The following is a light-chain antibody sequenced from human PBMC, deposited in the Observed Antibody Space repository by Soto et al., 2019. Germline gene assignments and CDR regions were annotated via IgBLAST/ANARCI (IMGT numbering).Light chain of an antibody. Sequence: IVVTQSPATLSLSPGAGATLSVMASQNINTYLAWFRQKPGQAPRLLIYGISKRATDIPDRFSGSGSGTEFTLTISSLQPQDFATYYCQQHGQWPITFGQGTRLEI. V-gene: IGKV3-11*01. CDR2: GIS. J-gene: IGKJ5*01. CDR3: QQHGQWPIT. CDR1: QNINTY.